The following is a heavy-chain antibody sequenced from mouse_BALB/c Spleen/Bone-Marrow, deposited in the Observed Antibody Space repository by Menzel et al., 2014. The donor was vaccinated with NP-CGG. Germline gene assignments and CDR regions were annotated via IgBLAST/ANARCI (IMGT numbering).Heavy chain of an antibody. CDR1: GYSFTGYF. D-gene: IGHD2-13*01. CDR3: ARSDFYFDY. J-gene: IGHJ2*01. CDR2: INPDNGDT. Sequence: VQLQQSGPDLVKPGASVKMSCKASGYSFTGYFMNWVMQSHGKSLEWIGRINPDNGDTFYNQKFKGKATLTVDRSSNTAHMDLRSLASEDSAVYYCARSDFYFDYWGQGTTLTASS. V-gene: IGHV1-20*02.